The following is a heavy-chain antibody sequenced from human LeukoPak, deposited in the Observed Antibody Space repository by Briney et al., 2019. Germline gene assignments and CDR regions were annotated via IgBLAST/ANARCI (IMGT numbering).Heavy chain of an antibody. Sequence: PGGSLRLSCAASGFTFSSYRMTWVRQAPGKGLEWVSSISSSSSYIYYADSVKGRFTISRDNAKNSLYLQMNSLRAEDTAVYYCAREVGDYCSSTSCYLGYYYYYGMDVWGQGTTVTVSS. V-gene: IGHV3-21*01. D-gene: IGHD2-2*01. J-gene: IGHJ6*02. CDR2: ISSSSSYI. CDR1: GFTFSSYR. CDR3: AREVGDYCSSTSCYLGYYYYYGMDV.